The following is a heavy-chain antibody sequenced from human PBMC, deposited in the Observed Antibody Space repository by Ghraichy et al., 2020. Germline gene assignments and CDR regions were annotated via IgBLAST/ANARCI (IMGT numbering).Heavy chain of an antibody. CDR3: ARYYYGSGSYYPYYYYGMDV. CDR2: ISGSGGST. CDR1: GFTFSSYA. J-gene: IGHJ6*02. V-gene: IGHV3-23*01. D-gene: IGHD3-10*01. Sequence: GESLNISCAASGFTFSSYAMSWVRQAPGKGLEWVSAISGSGGSTYYADSVKGRFTISRDNSKNTLYLQMNSLRAEDTAVYYCARYYYGSGSYYPYYYYGMDVWGQGTTVTVSS.